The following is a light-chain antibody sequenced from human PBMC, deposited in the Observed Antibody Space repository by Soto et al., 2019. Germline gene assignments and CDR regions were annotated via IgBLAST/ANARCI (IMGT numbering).Light chain of an antibody. J-gene: IGKJ5*01. CDR3: QQYKNWPL. CDR1: QSISSY. V-gene: IGKV3-15*01. Sequence: EVVLTQSPDTLSLPPGERATLSCRASQSISSYLAWYQQKPGQAPRLLIYDASTRATGIPVRFSGSGFGTEFTLTISSLQSEDFAVYYCQQYKNWPLFGQGTRLEIK. CDR2: DAS.